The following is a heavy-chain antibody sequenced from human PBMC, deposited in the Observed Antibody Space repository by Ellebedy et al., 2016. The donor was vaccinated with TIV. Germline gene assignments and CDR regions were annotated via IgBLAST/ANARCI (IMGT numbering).Heavy chain of an antibody. V-gene: IGHV5-51*01. CDR1: GYGFTGHW. D-gene: IGHD2-15*01. CDR2: IFPGYSQT. CDR3: ARHVSTPGWSYDY. Sequence: GESLKISCKASGYGFTGHWIAWVRQMPGKGLEWMGIIFPGYSQTKYGPSFQGPVTISADKSLNTASLQWGSLKASDTAMYYCARHVSTPGWSYDYWGQGALVTVSS. J-gene: IGHJ4*02.